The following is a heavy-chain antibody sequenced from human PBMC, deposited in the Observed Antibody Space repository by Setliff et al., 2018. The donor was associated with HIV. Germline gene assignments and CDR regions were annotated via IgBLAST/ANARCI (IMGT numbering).Heavy chain of an antibody. CDR2: ISGSSTYT. D-gene: IGHD4-17*01. CDR1: GFTFNDYY. V-gene: IGHV3-11*05. J-gene: IGHJ4*02. Sequence: PGGSLRLSCAASGFTFNDYYMSWIRQAPGKGLEWVAYISGSSTYTNHADSVKGRFTISRDNAKNSLYLQMNSLRVEDTAVYYCARVTAHRYAEVDYWGQGTLVTVSS. CDR3: ARVTAHRYAEVDY.